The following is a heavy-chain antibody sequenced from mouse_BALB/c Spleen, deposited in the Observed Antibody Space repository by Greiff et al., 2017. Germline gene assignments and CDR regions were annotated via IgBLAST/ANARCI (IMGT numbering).Heavy chain of an antibody. J-gene: IGHJ2*01. CDR2: IDPANGNT. CDR1: GFNIKDTY. D-gene: IGHD2-3*01. V-gene: IGHV14-3*02. CDR3: ARDMIPYYFDY. Sequence: DVQLQESGAELVKPGASVKLSCTASGFNIKDTYMHWVKQRPEQGLEWIGRIDPANGNTKYDPKFQGKATITADTSSNTAYLQLSSLTSEDTAVYYCARDMIPYYFDYWGQGTTLTVSS.